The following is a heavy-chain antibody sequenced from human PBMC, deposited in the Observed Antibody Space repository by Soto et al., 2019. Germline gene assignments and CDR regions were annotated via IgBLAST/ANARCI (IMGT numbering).Heavy chain of an antibody. CDR3: VRKYPGTRPFDY. V-gene: IGHV3-23*01. CDR2: IGTDGNT. D-gene: IGHD2-2*01. CDR1: GFTFNSYA. Sequence: GGSLRLSCAASGFTFNSYAINWVRQAPGKGLAWVSAIGTDGNTYYANSVKGRFTISRDNSRTTLYLQMNSLRVEDTALYYCVRKYPGTRPFDYWGQGTLVTVS. J-gene: IGHJ4*01.